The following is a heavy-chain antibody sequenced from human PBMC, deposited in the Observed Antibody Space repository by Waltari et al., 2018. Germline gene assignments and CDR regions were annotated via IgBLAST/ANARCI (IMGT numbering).Heavy chain of an antibody. Sequence: QVQLQHLGAGLFKPSETLSLTRALYGGSFRGYYWSWIRRPPGKGLEWIGRIYTSGSTNYNPSLKSRVTISVDTSKNQFSLKLSSVTAADTAVYYCASLDFGSGDDAFDIWGQGTMVTVSS. CDR1: GGSFRGYY. D-gene: IGHD3-3*01. V-gene: IGHV4-59*10. J-gene: IGHJ3*02. CDR2: IYTSGST. CDR3: ASLDFGSGDDAFDI.